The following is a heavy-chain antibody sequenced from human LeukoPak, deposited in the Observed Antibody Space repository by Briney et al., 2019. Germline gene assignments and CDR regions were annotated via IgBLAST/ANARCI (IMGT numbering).Heavy chain of an antibody. D-gene: IGHD2-2*01. J-gene: IGHJ4*02. Sequence: GGSLRLSCAASGFTFSSYSMNWVRQAPGKGLVWVSRINSDGSSTSYADSVKGRFTISRDNAKNTLYLQMNSLRAEDTAVYYCARGARYCSSTSCYGEVFDYWGQGTLVTVSS. V-gene: IGHV3-74*01. CDR3: ARGARYCSSTSCYGEVFDY. CDR1: GFTFSSYS. CDR2: INSDGSST.